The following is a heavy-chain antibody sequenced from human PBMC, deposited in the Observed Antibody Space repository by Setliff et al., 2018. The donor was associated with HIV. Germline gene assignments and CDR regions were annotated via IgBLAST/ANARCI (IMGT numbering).Heavy chain of an antibody. J-gene: IGHJ4*02. Sequence: PSETLSLTCAVSGYSISSGYYWGWIRQPPGKGLEWIGSIYHSGSTYYNPSLKGRVTISVDTSKNQFSLKLSSVTAADTAVYYCARDYYDSSGYLAFDCWGQGTQVTVSS. V-gene: IGHV4-38-2*02. CDR2: IYHSGST. CDR3: ARDYYDSSGYLAFDC. CDR1: GYSISSGYY. D-gene: IGHD3-22*01.